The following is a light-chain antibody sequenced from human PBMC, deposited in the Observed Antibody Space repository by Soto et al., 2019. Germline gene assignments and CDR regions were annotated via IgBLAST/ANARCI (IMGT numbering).Light chain of an antibody. CDR3: GSYSTSTTLPYV. J-gene: IGLJ1*01. Sequence: QSALTQPASVSGAPGQSIIVSCTGTRSDVEDSKYVSWFQHHPDKAPKLIIYEVSRRPIGVSYRFSGSKSGNTASLTISGLQAEDEADYYCGSYSTSTTLPYVFGTGTKLTVL. CDR2: EVS. CDR1: RSDVEDSKY. V-gene: IGLV2-14*01.